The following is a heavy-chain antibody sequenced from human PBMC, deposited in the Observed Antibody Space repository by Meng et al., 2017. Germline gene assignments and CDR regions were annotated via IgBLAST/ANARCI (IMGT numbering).Heavy chain of an antibody. CDR1: GFTFNNYW. CDR3: LDEAPRSDY. V-gene: IGHV3-74*01. Sequence: VQVVESEGGLVQPGGSLRLSCADSGFTFNNYWMPWVRQVPGKGLVWVSRISGDGSITNYADSVKGRFTISRDNAKNTLYLQMNSLRPEDTAVYYCLDEAPRSDYWGQGSLVTVSS. D-gene: IGHD1-1*01. CDR2: ISGDGSIT. J-gene: IGHJ4*02.